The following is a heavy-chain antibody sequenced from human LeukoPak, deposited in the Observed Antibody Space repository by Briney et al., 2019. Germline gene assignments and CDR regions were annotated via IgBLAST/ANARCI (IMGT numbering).Heavy chain of an antibody. J-gene: IGHJ4*02. CDR3: ERDERRQGDWYY. Sequence: PGGSLRLSCAASGCIVSIYYMSWGRQAPGKGLEWVSLLYPGGSTKYADSVKGRFTISRDNSKNTLYLQMDSLRADDTAVYYCERDERRQGDWYYWGQGTLVTVSS. V-gene: IGHV3-53*01. CDR2: LYPGGST. CDR1: GCIVSIYY. D-gene: IGHD2-21*01.